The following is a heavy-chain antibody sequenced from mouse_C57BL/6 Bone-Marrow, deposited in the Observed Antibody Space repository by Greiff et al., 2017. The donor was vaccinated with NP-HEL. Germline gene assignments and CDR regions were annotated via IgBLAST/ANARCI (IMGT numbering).Heavy chain of an antibody. J-gene: IGHJ2*01. V-gene: IGHV1-55*01. D-gene: IGHD1-1*01. CDR1: GYTFTSYW. CDR2: IYPGSGSP. CDR3: ARGGLLLDY. Sequence: QVQLQQPGAELVKPGASVTMSCKASGYTFTSYWITWVKQRPGQGLEWIGDIYPGSGSPNYNEKFKGKATLTVDTSSSTAYMQLSILTSEDAAVYYCARGGLLLDYWGQGTTLTVSS.